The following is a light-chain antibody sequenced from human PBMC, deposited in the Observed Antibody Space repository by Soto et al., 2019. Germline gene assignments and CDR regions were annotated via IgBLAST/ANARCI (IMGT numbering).Light chain of an antibody. Sequence: DIQMTQSPSSLSASVEDRVIISCRASQSISNHLNWYQQKPGKAPKLLIFAASSLQSGVPSRFSGSGSGTEFTLTIISLQPDDIATYYCQQYNTYWTFGQGTKVDIK. J-gene: IGKJ1*01. CDR1: QSISNH. V-gene: IGKV1-17*01. CDR2: AAS. CDR3: QQYNTYWT.